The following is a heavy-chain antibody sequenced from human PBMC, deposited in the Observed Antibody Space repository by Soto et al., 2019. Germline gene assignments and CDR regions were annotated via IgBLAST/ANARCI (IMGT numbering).Heavy chain of an antibody. CDR2: IYYSGST. CDR1: GGSISSGGYY. V-gene: IGHV4-31*03. Sequence: SETLSLTCTVSGGSISSGGYYWSWIRQHPGKGLEWIGDIYYSGSTYYNPSLKSRVTISVDTSKNQFSLKLSSVTAADTAVYYCARGSTMIVVVRLDYWGQGTLVTVSS. D-gene: IGHD3-22*01. CDR3: ARGSTMIVVVRLDY. J-gene: IGHJ4*02.